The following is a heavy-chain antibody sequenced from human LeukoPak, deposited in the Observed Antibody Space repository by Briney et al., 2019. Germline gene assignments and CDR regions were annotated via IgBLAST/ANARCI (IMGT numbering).Heavy chain of an antibody. V-gene: IGHV3-21*01. CDR2: ISDDSNYI. Sequence: GGSLRLSCAASGFTFSDYSMNWVRQAPGKGLEWVSSISDDSNYIYYADSVKGRFTISRDDAKDSLYLQMNSLRAEDTAVYYCAKGPSGSSDYWGQGTLVPSPQ. CDR1: GFTFSDYS. CDR3: AKGPSGSSDY. D-gene: IGHD1-26*01. J-gene: IGHJ4*02.